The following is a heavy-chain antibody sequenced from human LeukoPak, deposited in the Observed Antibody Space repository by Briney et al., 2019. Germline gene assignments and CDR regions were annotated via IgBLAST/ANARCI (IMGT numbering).Heavy chain of an antibody. CDR2: ISAYNGNT. V-gene: IGHV1-18*01. Sequence: ASVKVSCKASGYTFTSYGISWVRQAPGQGLEWMGWISAYNGNTNYAQTLQGRVTMTTDTSTSTAYMELRSLRSDDTAVYYCARVRKAGYYYDSSGYYYVDFYFDYWGQGTLVTVSS. J-gene: IGHJ4*02. D-gene: IGHD3-22*01. CDR3: ARVRKAGYYYDSSGYYYVDFYFDY. CDR1: GYTFTSYG.